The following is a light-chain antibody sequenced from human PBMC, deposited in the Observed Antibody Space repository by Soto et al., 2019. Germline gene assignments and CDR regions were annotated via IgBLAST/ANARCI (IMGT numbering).Light chain of an antibody. CDR1: QSLLHSNGYNY. Sequence: DIVMTQSPLSLPVTPGEPASISCRSSQSLLHSNGYNYLDWYLQKPGQSPQLLIYLGSNRASGVPDRVSGSGSGTDFTLKISRVEAEDVGVYYSMQALQTPLTFGGGTKVEIK. J-gene: IGKJ4*01. V-gene: IGKV2-28*01. CDR2: LGS. CDR3: MQALQTPLT.